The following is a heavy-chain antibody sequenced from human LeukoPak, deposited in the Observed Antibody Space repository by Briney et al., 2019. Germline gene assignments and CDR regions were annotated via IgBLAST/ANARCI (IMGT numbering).Heavy chain of an antibody. D-gene: IGHD4-17*01. Sequence: PGGSLRLSCAASGFTFSGFEMHWVRQAPGKGLEWVSYISNSGSTIDYADSVKGRFTISRDNAKNSLYLQMNSLRAEDTAVYYCAREDYGDYVDYWGQGTLVTVSS. CDR3: AREDYGDYVDY. CDR2: ISNSGSTI. CDR1: GFTFSGFE. V-gene: IGHV3-48*03. J-gene: IGHJ4*02.